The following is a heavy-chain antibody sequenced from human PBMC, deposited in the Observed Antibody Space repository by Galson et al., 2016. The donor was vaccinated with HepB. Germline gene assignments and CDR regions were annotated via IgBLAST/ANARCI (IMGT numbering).Heavy chain of an antibody. D-gene: IGHD3-3*01. J-gene: IGHJ4*02. CDR3: ARVRYDFWSGYPKGPFDY. CDR2: IYHSGST. Sequence: PPGKGLEWIGSIYHSGSTYYNPSLQSRLTISVDTSKSQFSLKLSSVTAAVTAVYYCARVRYDFWSGYPKGPFDYWGQGTLVTVSS. V-gene: IGHV4-38-2*02.